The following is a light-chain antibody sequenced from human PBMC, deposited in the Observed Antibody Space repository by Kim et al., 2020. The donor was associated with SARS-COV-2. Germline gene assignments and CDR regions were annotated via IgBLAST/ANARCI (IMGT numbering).Light chain of an antibody. CDR2: EVY. V-gene: IGLV2-23*02. Sequence: QSITMSCTGTSSDVGSYNLVSWYQQHPGKAPKLMIYEVYKRPSGVSNRFSDSKSGNTASLTISGLQAEDEADYYWCSYAGSSTVVFGGGTQLTVL. CDR3: CSYAGSSTVV. CDR1: SSDVGSYNL. J-gene: IGLJ2*01.